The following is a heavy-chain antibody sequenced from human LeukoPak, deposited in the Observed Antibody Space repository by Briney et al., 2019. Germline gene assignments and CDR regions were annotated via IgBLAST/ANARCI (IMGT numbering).Heavy chain of an antibody. V-gene: IGHV3-23*01. D-gene: IGHD2-2*01. CDR2: ISGSGGST. J-gene: IGHJ4*02. CDR3: AKSRPIVVVPAAIDY. CDR1: GFIFSSYA. Sequence: GGSLRLSCAASGFIFSSYAMSWVRQAPGKGLEWVSAISGSGGSTYYADSVKGRFTISRDNSKNTLYLQMNSLRAEDTAVYYCAKSRPIVVVPAAIDYWGQGTLVTVSS.